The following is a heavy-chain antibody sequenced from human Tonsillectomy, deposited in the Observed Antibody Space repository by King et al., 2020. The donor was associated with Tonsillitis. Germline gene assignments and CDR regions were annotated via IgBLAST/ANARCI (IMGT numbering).Heavy chain of an antibody. V-gene: IGHV3-7*04. CDR3: ARDTSPKQGRGWYDAFDN. CDR1: GFTFSGYW. CDR2: INRDGSAL. J-gene: IGHJ3*02. D-gene: IGHD6-19*01. Sequence: VQLVESGGGLVKPGGSVRLSCASSGFTFSGYWMTWVRQAPGKGLEWVANINRDGSALNNVDSVKGRFTISRDNAKNSLFLQINSLRADDTAVYYCARDTSPKQGRGWYDAFDNW.